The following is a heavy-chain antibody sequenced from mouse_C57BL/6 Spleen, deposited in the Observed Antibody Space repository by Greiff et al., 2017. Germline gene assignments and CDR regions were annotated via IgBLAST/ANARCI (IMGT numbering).Heavy chain of an antibody. CDR2: IYPGSGST. Sequence: QVQLKQPGAELVKPGASVKMSCKASGYTFTSYWITWVKPRPGQGLEWIGDIYPGSGSTNYNEKFKSKATLTVDTSSSTAYMQLSSLTSEDSAVYYCARRGIYYDYGGSYYFDYWGQGTTLTVSS. J-gene: IGHJ2*01. CDR1: GYTFTSYW. V-gene: IGHV1-55*01. D-gene: IGHD2-4*01. CDR3: ARRGIYYDYGGSYYFDY.